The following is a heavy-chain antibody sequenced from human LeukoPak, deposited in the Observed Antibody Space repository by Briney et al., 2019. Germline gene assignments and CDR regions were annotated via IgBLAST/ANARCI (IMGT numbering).Heavy chain of an antibody. CDR1: GGSISSYY. Sequence: SETLSLTCTVSGGSISSYYWSWIRQPPGKGLEWIGYIYYSGSTNYNPSLKSRVTISVDTSKNQFSLKLSSVTAADTAVYYCARCYSGYEPGWFDPWGQGTLVTASS. CDR2: IYYSGST. CDR3: ARCYSGYEPGWFDP. V-gene: IGHV4-59*01. J-gene: IGHJ5*02. D-gene: IGHD5-12*01.